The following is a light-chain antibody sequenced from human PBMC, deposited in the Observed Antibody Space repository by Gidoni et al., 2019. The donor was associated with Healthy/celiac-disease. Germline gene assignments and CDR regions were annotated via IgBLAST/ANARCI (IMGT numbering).Light chain of an antibody. Sequence: IRMTQSPSSFSASTGDRVTITCRASQGISSYLAWYQQKPGKAPKLLIYAASTLQSGVPSRFSGSGSGTDFTLTISCLQSEDFATYYCQQYYSYPLTFGPGTKVDIK. J-gene: IGKJ3*01. CDR1: QGISSY. CDR3: QQYYSYPLT. CDR2: AAS. V-gene: IGKV1-8*01.